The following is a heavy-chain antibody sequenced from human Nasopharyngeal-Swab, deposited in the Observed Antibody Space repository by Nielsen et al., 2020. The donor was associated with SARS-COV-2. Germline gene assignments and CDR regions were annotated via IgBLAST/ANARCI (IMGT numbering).Heavy chain of an antibody. CDR1: GFTFSDYY. V-gene: IGHV3-11*05. CDR2: ISSSNSYT. CDR3: ARDKGTYYGILTGGYYYYGMDV. J-gene: IGHJ6*02. D-gene: IGHD3-9*01. Sequence: GESLKISCAASGFTFSDYYMSWIRQAPGKGLEWVSYISSSNSYTNYADSVKGRFTISRDNAKNSLYLQMNSLRAEDTAVYYCARDKGTYYGILTGGYYYYGMDVWGQGTTVTVSS.